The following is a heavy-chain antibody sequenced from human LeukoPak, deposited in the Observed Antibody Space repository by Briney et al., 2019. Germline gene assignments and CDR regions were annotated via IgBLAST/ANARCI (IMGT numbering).Heavy chain of an antibody. V-gene: IGHV1-24*01. CDR1: GYTLTELS. J-gene: IGHJ6*02. D-gene: IGHD2-2*01. Sequence: ASVKVSCKVSGYTLTELSMHWVRQAPGKRLEWMGGFDPEDGETIYAQKFQGRVTMTEDTSTDTAYMELSSPRSEDTAVYYCATVLFPAAMVNYYYGMDVWGQGTTVTVSS. CDR2: FDPEDGET. CDR3: ATVLFPAAMVNYYYGMDV.